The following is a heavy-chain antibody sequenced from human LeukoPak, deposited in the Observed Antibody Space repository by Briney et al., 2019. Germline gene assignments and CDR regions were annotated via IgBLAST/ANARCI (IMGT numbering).Heavy chain of an antibody. D-gene: IGHD2-15*01. CDR3: ARVVVVAATPYNWFDP. J-gene: IGHJ5*02. Sequence: SVKVSCKASGGTFSSYAISWVRQAPGQGLEWMGGIIPIFGTANYAQKFQGRVTITADKSTSTAYMELSSLRSEDTAVYYCARVVVVAATPYNWFDPWGQGTRVTVSS. CDR1: GGTFSSYA. CDR2: IIPIFGTA. V-gene: IGHV1-69*06.